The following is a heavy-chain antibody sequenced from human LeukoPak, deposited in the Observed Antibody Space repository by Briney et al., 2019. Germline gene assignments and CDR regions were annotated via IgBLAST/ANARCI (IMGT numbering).Heavy chain of an antibody. J-gene: IGHJ4*02. CDR2: IIPILGIA. V-gene: IGHV1-69*02. CDR1: GGTFSSYT. CDR3: ARGGSSLGYSSRQSGDYFDY. Sequence: ASVKVSRKSSGGTFSSYTISWVRQAPGQGLEWMGRIIPILGIANYAQKFHGRVTITADKSTSTAYMELSSLRSEDTAVYYCARGGSSLGYSSRQSGDYFDYWGQGTLVTVSS. D-gene: IGHD6-13*01.